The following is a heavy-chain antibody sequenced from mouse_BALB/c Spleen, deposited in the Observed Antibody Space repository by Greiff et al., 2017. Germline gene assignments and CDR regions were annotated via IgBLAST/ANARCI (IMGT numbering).Heavy chain of an antibody. CDR1: GFTFSSYT. D-gene: IGHD1-1*01. V-gene: IGHV5-12-2*01. J-gene: IGHJ4*01. CDR3: ATTNTTVVATGDAMDK. CDR2: ISNGGGST. Sequence: EVMLVESGGGLVQPGGSLKLSCAASGFTFSSYTMSWVRQTPEKRLEWVAYISNGGGSTYYPDTVKGRFTISRDNAKNTLYLQMSSLKSEDTAMSDCATTNTTVVATGDAMDKWGQGTSVTVS.